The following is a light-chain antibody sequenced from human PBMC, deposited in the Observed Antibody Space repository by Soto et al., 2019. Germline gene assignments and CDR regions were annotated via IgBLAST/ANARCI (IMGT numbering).Light chain of an antibody. CDR3: QNYYGAPRRT. CDR2: AAS. CDR1: QGISNY. J-gene: IGKJ1*01. Sequence: DIQMTQSPSSLSASVGDRVTITCRASQGISNYLAWYQQKPGKVPKLLIYAASTLQSGVPSRFSGSGSGTDFTLTISSLQPEDVVTHYCQNYYGAPRRTFGQGTKVEIK. V-gene: IGKV1-27*01.